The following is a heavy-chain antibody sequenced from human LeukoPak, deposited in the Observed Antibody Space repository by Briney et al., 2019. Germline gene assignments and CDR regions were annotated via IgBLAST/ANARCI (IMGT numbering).Heavy chain of an antibody. CDR2: VQSDGTST. V-gene: IGHV3-74*01. CDR1: GFTFSYYW. Sequence: PGGSLRLSCTASGFTFSYYWMHWVRQAPGKGLVWVAHVQSDGTSTGYADSVKGRFTISRDNSKNTLYLQMNSLRAEDTAVYYCAKDKPKYNWNLGTGVDYWGQGTLVTVSS. J-gene: IGHJ4*02. D-gene: IGHD1-7*01. CDR3: AKDKPKYNWNLGTGVDY.